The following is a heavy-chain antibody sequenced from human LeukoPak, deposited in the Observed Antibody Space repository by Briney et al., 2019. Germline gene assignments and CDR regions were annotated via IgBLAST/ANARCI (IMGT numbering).Heavy chain of an antibody. CDR3: ARAPSYNSARLDV. J-gene: IGHJ6*02. CDR1: GGSISSYY. V-gene: IGHV4-4*07. CDR2: IYTSGGT. Sequence: SETLSLTCTVSGGSISSYYWTWVRQPAGKGLEWIGRIYTSGGTNYNPSLKSRVTMSVDTSENRFSLKLISVTAADTAVYYCARAPSYNSARLDVWGQGTTVTVSS. D-gene: IGHD1-1*01.